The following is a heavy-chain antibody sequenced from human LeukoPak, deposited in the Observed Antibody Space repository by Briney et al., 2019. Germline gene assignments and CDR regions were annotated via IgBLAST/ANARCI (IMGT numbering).Heavy chain of an antibody. Sequence: SVKVSCKASGGTFTSYAISWVRQAPGQGLEWMGGIIPIFGTANYAQKFQGRVTITADESTSTAYMELSSLRSEDTAVYYCARGVILTGYLPYWGQGTLVTVSS. CDR1: GGTFTSYA. CDR2: IIPIFGTA. D-gene: IGHD3-9*01. V-gene: IGHV1-69*13. J-gene: IGHJ4*02. CDR3: ARGVILTGYLPY.